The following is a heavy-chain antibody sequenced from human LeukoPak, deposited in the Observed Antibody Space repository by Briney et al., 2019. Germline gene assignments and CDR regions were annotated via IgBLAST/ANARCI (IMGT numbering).Heavy chain of an antibody. CDR1: GGAISGYY. Sequence: SETLSLTCTVSGGAISGYYWSWIRQPPGKGLEWIGYIFYSGTTNYNPSLKSRVTISVDTSTNQFSLKLSSVTAADTAVYFCARVSTNGVSNWFDPWGQGTLVTVSS. CDR2: IFYSGTT. CDR3: ARVSTNGVSNWFDP. J-gene: IGHJ5*02. V-gene: IGHV4-59*01. D-gene: IGHD2-8*01.